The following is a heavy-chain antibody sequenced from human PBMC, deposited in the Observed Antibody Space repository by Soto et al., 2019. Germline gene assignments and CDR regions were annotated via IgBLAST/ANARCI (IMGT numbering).Heavy chain of an antibody. D-gene: IGHD5-12*01. J-gene: IGHJ6*02. V-gene: IGHV6-1*01. CDR2: TYYRSKWYN. CDR3: ARDVEMATMSTPAVGYYYYYGMDV. Sequence: SQTLSLTCAISGDSVSSNSAAWNWIRQSPSRGLEWLGRTYYRSKWYNDYAVSVKSRITINPDTSKNQFSLRLNSVTPEDTAVYYCARDVEMATMSTPAVGYYYYYGMDVWGQGTTVTVSS. CDR1: GDSVSSNSAA.